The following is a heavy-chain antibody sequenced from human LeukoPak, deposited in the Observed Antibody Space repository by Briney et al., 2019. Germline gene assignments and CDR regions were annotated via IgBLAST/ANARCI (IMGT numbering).Heavy chain of an antibody. CDR1: GGSISRGGYY. CDR3: AEDGIRDGSNYLDY. Sequence: PSQTLSLTCTVSGGSISRGGYYWSWIRQPAGKGLEWIGRVYTSGSTNYNPSLKSRVTISVDTSKNQFSLKLSSVTAADTAFFFQAEDGIRDGSNYLDYWGQGTLVTVSS. D-gene: IGHD2-15*01. CDR2: VYTSGST. V-gene: IGHV4-61*02. J-gene: IGHJ4*02.